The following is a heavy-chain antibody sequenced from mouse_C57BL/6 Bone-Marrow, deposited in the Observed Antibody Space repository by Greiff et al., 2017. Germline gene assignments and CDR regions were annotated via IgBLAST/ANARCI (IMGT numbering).Heavy chain of an antibody. CDR3: ARRGNYSWFAY. J-gene: IGHJ3*01. D-gene: IGHD2-1*01. Sequence: QVQLQQSGPGLVQPSQSLSITCTVSGFSFTSYGVHWVRQSPGKGLEWLGVIWSGGSTDYNAAFISRLSISKDNSKSHVFFKMSSMQADDTAIYYCARRGNYSWFAYWGQGTLVTVSA. CDR2: IWSGGST. CDR1: GFSFTSYG. V-gene: IGHV2-2*01.